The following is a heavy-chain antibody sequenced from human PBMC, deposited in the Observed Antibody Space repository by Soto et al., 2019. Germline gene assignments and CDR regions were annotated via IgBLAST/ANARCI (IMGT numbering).Heavy chain of an antibody. V-gene: IGHV3-23*01. CDR2: ISGSGGST. CDR3: AKRGGSSVAPRHYYYYMDV. Sequence: GGSLRLSCAASGFTFSSYAMSWVRQAPGKGLEWVSVISGSGGSTNYADSVKGRFTISRDNSENTLYLQMNSLRAEDTAVYYCAKRGGSSVAPRHYYYYMDVWGKGTTVTVSS. D-gene: IGHD1-26*01. CDR1: GFTFSSYA. J-gene: IGHJ6*03.